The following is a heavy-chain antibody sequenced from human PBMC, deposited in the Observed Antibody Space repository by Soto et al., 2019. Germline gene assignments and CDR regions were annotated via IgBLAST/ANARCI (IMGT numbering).Heavy chain of an antibody. V-gene: IGHV1-69*11. D-gene: IGHD4-4*01. CDR3: ARVVMTTVPASYYYGIDV. J-gene: IGHJ6*02. CDR1: GGTFSSYA. CDR2: IIPFIGTA. Sequence: SVKVSCKASGGTFSSYAISWVRQAPGQGLEWMGRIIPFIGTANYAQKFQGRVTITADESTSTAYMELTSLRSEDTAVYYCARVVMTTVPASYYYGIDVWGQGTTVTVSS.